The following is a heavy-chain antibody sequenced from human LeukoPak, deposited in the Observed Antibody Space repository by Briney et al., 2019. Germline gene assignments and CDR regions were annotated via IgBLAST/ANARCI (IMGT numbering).Heavy chain of an antibody. Sequence: GGSLRLSCAASGFTFNNYAVTWVRQALGRGLERVSTINPSGSNTYYADSVKGRFTISRDNSKNTLYLQMNSLRAEDTAVYYCAKREMAVRAFDFWGQGTLVTVSS. V-gene: IGHV3-23*01. CDR3: AKREMAVRAFDF. D-gene: IGHD6-19*01. J-gene: IGHJ4*02. CDR1: GFTFNNYA. CDR2: INPSGSNT.